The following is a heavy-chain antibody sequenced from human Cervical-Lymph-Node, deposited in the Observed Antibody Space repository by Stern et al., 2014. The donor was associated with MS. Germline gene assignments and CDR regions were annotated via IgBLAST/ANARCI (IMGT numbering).Heavy chain of an antibody. CDR1: GLSFSDSY. D-gene: IGHD3-16*01. CDR2: IGSSGDSK. V-gene: IGHV3-11*01. Sequence: MQLVESGGGLVKPGGSLRISCAASGLSFSDSYMAWIRQAPGKGLEWVSYIGSSGDSKYYADSVKGRFTVSRDNAKSSLYLQMNSLRIDDTAVYYCAKGGSSWFDSWGRGTLVIVSS. CDR3: AKGGSSWFDS. J-gene: IGHJ5*01.